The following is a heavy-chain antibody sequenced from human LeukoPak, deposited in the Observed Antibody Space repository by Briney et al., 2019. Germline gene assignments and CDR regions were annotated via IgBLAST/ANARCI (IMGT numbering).Heavy chain of an antibody. Sequence: GASVKVSCKASGYTFTSYGISWVRQAPGQGLEWMGWISAYNGNTNYAQKLQGRVTMTTDTSTSTAYMELRSLRSDDTAVYYCARAVAYCGGDCYSDYWGQGTLVTVSS. J-gene: IGHJ4*02. V-gene: IGHV1-18*01. CDR1: GYTFTSYG. D-gene: IGHD2-21*02. CDR2: ISAYNGNT. CDR3: ARAVAYCGGDCYSDY.